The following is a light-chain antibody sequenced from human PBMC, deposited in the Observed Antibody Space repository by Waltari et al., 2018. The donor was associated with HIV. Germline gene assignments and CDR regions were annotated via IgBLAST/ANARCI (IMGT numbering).Light chain of an antibody. CDR1: SGNIANNY. J-gene: IGLJ3*02. CDR2: EDR. V-gene: IGLV6-57*03. CDR3: QSFDTTNHWV. Sequence: FMLTQPHSVSESPGKPVIISCTRDSGNIANNYVPWSQRRPGSAPTTLPYEDRRRPSGVPDRFSGSIDRSSNSASLTISGVMTEDEADYYCQSFDTTNHWVFGGGTKLTVL.